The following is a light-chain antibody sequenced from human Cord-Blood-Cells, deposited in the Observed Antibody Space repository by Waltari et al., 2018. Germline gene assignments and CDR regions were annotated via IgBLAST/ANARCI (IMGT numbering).Light chain of an antibody. CDR2: KDS. CDR1: ALPQHY. J-gene: IGLJ3*02. Sequence: SYELTQPPSVSVSPGQTDRITCSGDALPQHYAYWYQQKPGQAPVLVIYKDSERPSGIPERFSGSSSGTTVTLTISGVQAEDEADYYCQSADSSGTWVFGGGTKLTVL. CDR3: QSADSSGTWV. V-gene: IGLV3-25*03.